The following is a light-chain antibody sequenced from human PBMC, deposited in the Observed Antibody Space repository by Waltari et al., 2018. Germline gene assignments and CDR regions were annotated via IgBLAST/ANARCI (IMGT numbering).Light chain of an antibody. CDR3: CSYAGSSTFV. J-gene: IGLJ6*01. CDR1: RTDVGCYTL. V-gene: IGLV2-23*02. CDR2: EVS. Sequence: QSALTPPASVSGSPGQSITISCPGTRTDVGCYTLVSWYQQHPGKAPKLMIYEVSKRPSGVSNRFSGSKSGNTASLTISGLQAEDEADYYCCSYAGSSTFVFGSGTKVTVL.